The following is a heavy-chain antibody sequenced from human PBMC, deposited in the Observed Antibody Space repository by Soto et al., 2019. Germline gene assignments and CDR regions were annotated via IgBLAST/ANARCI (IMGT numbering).Heavy chain of an antibody. D-gene: IGHD2-15*01. J-gene: IGHJ4*02. CDR1: GYTFTRYN. Sequence: GASVKVSCKAAGYTFTRYNVHWVRQAPGQGLEWMAIINPSGGTTSYVQKFEGRVTLTTDTSTSTVYMELSSLRSDDTAVYYCARVRCGGSEYFFDYWVQGTLVTVSS. CDR2: INPSGGTT. CDR3: ARVRCGGSEYFFDY. V-gene: IGHV1-46*01.